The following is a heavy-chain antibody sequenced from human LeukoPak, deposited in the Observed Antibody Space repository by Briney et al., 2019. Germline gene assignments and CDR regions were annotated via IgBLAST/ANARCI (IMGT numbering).Heavy chain of an antibody. J-gene: IGHJ4*02. D-gene: IGHD3-22*01. CDR1: VGLMCIFY. CDR2: IYYSGSS. CDR3: ARGGTYYYASSGLFDY. V-gene: IGHV4-59*13. Sequence: SVTLTLPCSVSVGLMCIFYGSGIRQPPGKGLEWIGYIYYSGSSNYNPSVKSRVRISVDTSDNQFSLKLSSVTAAATAVYDCARGGTYYYASSGLFDYWGQGTLVTVSS.